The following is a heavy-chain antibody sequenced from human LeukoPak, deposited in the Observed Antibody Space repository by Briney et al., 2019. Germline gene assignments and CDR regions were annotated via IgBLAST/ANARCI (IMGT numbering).Heavy chain of an antibody. J-gene: IGHJ4*02. D-gene: IGHD4-23*01. CDR1: GFTVSSNY. CDR2: IYSGGST. Sequence: GGSLRLSCAASGFTVSSNYMSWVRQAPGKGLEWVSVIYSGGSTYYADSVKGRFTISRDNAKNTLYLQMNSLRAEDTAVYYCTRDHLNRVTPVFDQWGQGTLVTVSS. V-gene: IGHV3-53*01. CDR3: TRDHLNRVTPVFDQ.